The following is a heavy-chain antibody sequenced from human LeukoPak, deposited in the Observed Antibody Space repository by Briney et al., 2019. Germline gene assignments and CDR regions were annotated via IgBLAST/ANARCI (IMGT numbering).Heavy chain of an antibody. CDR3: ARAGRAVTTDIDY. J-gene: IGHJ4*02. V-gene: IGHV1-2*02. D-gene: IGHD4-11*01. CDR2: INPNSGGT. Sequence: ASVKVSCKASGYTFTGYYMHWVRQAPGQGLEWMGWINPNSGGTNYAQKFQGRVTMTRDTSISTAYMELSSLRSEDTAVYYCARAGRAVTTDIDYWGQGTLVTVSS. CDR1: GYTFTGYY.